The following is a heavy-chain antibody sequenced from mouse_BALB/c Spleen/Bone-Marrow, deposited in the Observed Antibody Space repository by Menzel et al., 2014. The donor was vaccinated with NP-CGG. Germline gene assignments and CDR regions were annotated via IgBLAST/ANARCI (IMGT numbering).Heavy chain of an antibody. CDR1: GFTFSSFG. D-gene: IGHD1-1*01. Sequence: EVHLVESGGGLVQPGGSRKLSCAASGFTFSSFGMYWVRQAPEKGLEWVAYISSGSSTIYYADTVMGRFTISRDNPKNTLFLQMTSLRSEDTAMYYCARSGSSSGYFDYWGQGTTLTVSS. CDR3: ARSGSSSGYFDY. J-gene: IGHJ2*01. V-gene: IGHV5-17*02. CDR2: ISSGSSTI.